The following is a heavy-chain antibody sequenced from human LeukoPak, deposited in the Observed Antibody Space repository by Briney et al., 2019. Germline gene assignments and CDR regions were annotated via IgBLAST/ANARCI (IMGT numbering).Heavy chain of an antibody. J-gene: IGHJ4*02. D-gene: IGHD1-26*01. V-gene: IGHV1-2*02. CDR1: GYTFTGYY. Sequence: ASVKVSCKASGYTFTGYYMHWVRQAPGQGLEWMGWINPNSGGTNYAQKFQGRVTMTRDTSISTAYMELSRLRSDDTAVYYCARDLYNGSYYPFDYWGQGTLVTVSS. CDR2: INPNSGGT. CDR3: ARDLYNGSYYPFDY.